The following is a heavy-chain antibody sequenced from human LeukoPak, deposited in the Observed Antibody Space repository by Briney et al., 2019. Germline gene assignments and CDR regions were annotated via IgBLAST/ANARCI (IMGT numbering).Heavy chain of an antibody. CDR1: GGTFSSYS. CDR3: ARNTETAIPLPYYFDY. Sequence: ASVKVSCKASGGTFSSYSISWVRQAPGQGLEWMGGIIPIFGTPNYAQKFQGRVTITRDTSASTAYMDLSSLRSEDTAVYYCARNTETAIPLPYYFDYWGQGTLVTVSS. D-gene: IGHD2-21*02. CDR2: IIPIFGTP. V-gene: IGHV1-69*05. J-gene: IGHJ4*02.